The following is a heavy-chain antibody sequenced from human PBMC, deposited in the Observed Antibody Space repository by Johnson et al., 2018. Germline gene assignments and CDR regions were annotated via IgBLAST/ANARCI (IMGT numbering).Heavy chain of an antibody. CDR2: ISYDGSNK. D-gene: IGHD3-10*01. CDR3: AKELYGSGSYYSYYYYGMDV. J-gene: IGHJ6*02. V-gene: IGHV3-30*18. CDR1: GFTFSSYG. Sequence: QVQLVQSGGGVVQPGRSLRLSCAASGFTFSSYGMHWVRQAPGKGLEWVAVISYDGSNKYYADSVKGRFTISRDNSKNTLYLQMNSLRAEETAVYYCAKELYGSGSYYSYYYYGMDVWGQGTTVTVSS.